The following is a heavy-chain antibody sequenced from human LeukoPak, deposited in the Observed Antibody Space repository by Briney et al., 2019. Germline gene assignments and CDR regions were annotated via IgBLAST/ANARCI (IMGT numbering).Heavy chain of an antibody. Sequence: GRSLRLSCAASGFTFSSYAMHWVRQAPGKGLEWVAVISYDGSNKYYADSVKGRFTISRDNSKNTLYLQMNSLRAEDTAVYYCARDSTPYGESGMDVWGQGTTVTVSS. CDR1: GFTFSSYA. D-gene: IGHD4-17*01. J-gene: IGHJ6*02. CDR3: ARDSTPYGESGMDV. CDR2: ISYDGSNK. V-gene: IGHV3-30-3*01.